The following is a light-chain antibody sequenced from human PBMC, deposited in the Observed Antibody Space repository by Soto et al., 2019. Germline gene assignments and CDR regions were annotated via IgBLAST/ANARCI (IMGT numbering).Light chain of an antibody. Sequence: QSVLTQPPSMSGTPGQRVTISCSGSNLNVKNNYVYWYQQFAGTAPELLIYSTNRLPSGVPDRFSGSKSGSSASLAISGVRPEDEADYYGASLDDSLSETVFGGGTQLTVL. J-gene: IGLJ7*01. V-gene: IGLV1-47*01. CDR2: STN. CDR3: ASLDDSLSETV. CDR1: NLNVKNNY.